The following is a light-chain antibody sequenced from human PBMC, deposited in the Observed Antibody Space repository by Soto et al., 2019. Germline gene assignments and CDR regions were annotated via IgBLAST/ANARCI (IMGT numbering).Light chain of an antibody. V-gene: IGKV1-39*01. J-gene: IGKJ2*01. CDR1: QSISSY. CDR2: AAS. CDR3: QQSYSTPDT. Sequence: DIQMTQSPSSLSASVGDRVTITCRASQSISSYLHWYQHKPGKAPRLLIYAASSLQSGVPSRFSGSGSGPDFTLTISSLRPEDFATYFCQQSYSTPDTFGQGTKLEIK.